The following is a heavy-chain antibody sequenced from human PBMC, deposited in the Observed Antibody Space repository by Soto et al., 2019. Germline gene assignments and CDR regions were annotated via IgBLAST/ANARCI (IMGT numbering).Heavy chain of an antibody. CDR1: GGSISSYY. Sequence: SETLSLTCTVSGGSISSYYWSWIRQPPGKGLEWIGYIYYSGSTNYNPSLKSRVTISVDTSKNQFSLKLSSVTAADTAVYYCARLGHNDLTDFFVLGYMDVWGKGTTVTVSS. CDR2: IYYSGST. V-gene: IGHV4-59*08. J-gene: IGHJ6*03. CDR3: ARLGHNDLTDFFVLGYMDV. D-gene: IGHD3-16*01.